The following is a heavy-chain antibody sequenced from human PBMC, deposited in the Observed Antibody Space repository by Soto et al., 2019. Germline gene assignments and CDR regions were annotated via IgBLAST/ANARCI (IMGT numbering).Heavy chain of an antibody. D-gene: IGHD6-19*01. V-gene: IGHV1-2*02. J-gene: IGHJ4*02. CDR2: INPNSGGT. Sequence: ASVKVSCKASVYTFTGYYIHWVRQAPGQGLEWMGWINPNSGGTNYAQKLQGRVTMTRDTSISTAYMELSRLRSDDTAVYYCARDLRQWPDFDYWGQGTLVTVSS. CDR1: VYTFTGYY. CDR3: ARDLRQWPDFDY.